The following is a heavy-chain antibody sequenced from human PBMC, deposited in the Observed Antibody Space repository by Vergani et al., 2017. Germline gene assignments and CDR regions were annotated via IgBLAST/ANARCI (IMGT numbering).Heavy chain of an antibody. V-gene: IGHV3-48*01. D-gene: IGHD4-17*01. CDR3: AGCPLTTVATGHTDYYYGMDV. J-gene: IGHJ6*02. CDR1: GFTFSSYS. Sequence: EVQLLESGGGLVQPGGSLRLSCAASGFTFSSYSMNWVRQAPGKGLEWVSYISSSSSTIYYADSVKGRFTISRDNAKNSLYLQMNSLRAEDTAVYYCAGCPLTTVATGHTDYYYGMDVWGQGTTVTVSS. CDR2: ISSSSSTI.